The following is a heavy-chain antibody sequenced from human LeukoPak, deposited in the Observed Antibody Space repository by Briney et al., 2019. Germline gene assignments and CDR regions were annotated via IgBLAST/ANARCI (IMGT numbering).Heavy chain of an antibody. J-gene: IGHJ5*02. CDR2: MNPNSGNT. CDR1: GYTFTSYD. V-gene: IGHV1-8*01. Sequence: RWASVKVSCKASGYTFTSYDINWVRQATGQGLGWMGWMNPNSGNTGYAQKFQGRVTMTRNTSISTAYMELSSLRSEDTAVYYCARGHIVVVTAIQGQNWFDPWGQGTLVTVSS. D-gene: IGHD2-21*02. CDR3: ARGHIVVVTAIQGQNWFDP.